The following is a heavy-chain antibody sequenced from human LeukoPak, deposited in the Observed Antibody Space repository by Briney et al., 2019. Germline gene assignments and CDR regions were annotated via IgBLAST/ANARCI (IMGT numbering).Heavy chain of an antibody. CDR3: ARLSLRFGEQTEGAFDI. CDR2: IYPADSDT. CDR1: GYSFTNYW. D-gene: IGHD3-10*01. J-gene: IGHJ3*02. V-gene: IGHV5-51*01. Sequence: GESLKISCKGSGYSFTNYWIGWVRQMPGKGLEWMGIIYPADSDTRYSPSFQGQVTISADKSISTAYLQWSSLKASDTAMYYCARLSLRFGEQTEGAFDIWGQGTMVTVSS.